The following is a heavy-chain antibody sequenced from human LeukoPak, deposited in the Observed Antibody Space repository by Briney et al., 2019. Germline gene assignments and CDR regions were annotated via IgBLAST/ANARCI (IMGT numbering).Heavy chain of an antibody. Sequence: NPSETLSLTCTVSGGSISSYYWSWIRQPPGKGLEWIGYIYYSGSTNYNPSLKSRVTISVDTSKNQFSLMVSSVTVADTAVYYCARISSVWLKDFYYYMDVWGKGTTVTVSS. CDR2: IYYSGST. CDR3: ARISSVWLKDFYYYMDV. CDR1: GGSISSYY. V-gene: IGHV4-59*12. D-gene: IGHD3-22*01. J-gene: IGHJ6*03.